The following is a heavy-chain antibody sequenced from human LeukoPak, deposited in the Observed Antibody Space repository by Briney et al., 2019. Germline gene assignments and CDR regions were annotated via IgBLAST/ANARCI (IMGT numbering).Heavy chain of an antibody. CDR3: ARDGRDGYIDY. J-gene: IGHJ4*02. CDR2: INEDGSKK. CDR1: GFTFTNYW. Sequence: GGSLRLSCAASGFTFTNYWMSWVRQAPGKGLEWLANINEDGSKKYYVDSVKGRFTISRDNATNSLYLQMNSLRAEDTAVYYCARDGRDGYIDYWGQGTLVTVPS. D-gene: IGHD5-24*01. V-gene: IGHV3-7*01.